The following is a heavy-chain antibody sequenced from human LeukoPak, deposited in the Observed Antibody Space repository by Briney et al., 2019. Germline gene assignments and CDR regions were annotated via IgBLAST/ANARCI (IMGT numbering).Heavy chain of an antibody. CDR3: ARDRRSGSYYNYYYYMDV. Sequence: SETLSLTCPVSGGSISSYYWSWIRQPAGKGLEWIGRIYTSGSTNYNPSLKSRVTMSVDTSKNQFSLKLSSVTAADTAVYYCARDRRSGSYYNYYYYMDVWGKGTTVTVSS. CDR1: GGSISSYY. J-gene: IGHJ6*03. V-gene: IGHV4-4*07. D-gene: IGHD1-26*01. CDR2: IYTSGST.